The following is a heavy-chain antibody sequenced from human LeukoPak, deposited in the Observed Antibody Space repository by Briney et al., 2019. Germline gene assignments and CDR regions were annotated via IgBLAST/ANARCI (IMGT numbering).Heavy chain of an antibody. Sequence: PSETLSLTCTVSGGSISSSSYYWGWIRQPPGKGPEWIGSIYYSGSTYYNPSLKSRVTISVDTSKNQFSLKLSSVTAADTAVYYCARHPSIEPHYYDSSGYYWNYWGQGTLVTVSS. CDR2: IYYSGST. D-gene: IGHD3-22*01. J-gene: IGHJ4*02. CDR3: ARHPSIEPHYYDSSGYYWNY. V-gene: IGHV4-39*01. CDR1: GGSISSSSYY.